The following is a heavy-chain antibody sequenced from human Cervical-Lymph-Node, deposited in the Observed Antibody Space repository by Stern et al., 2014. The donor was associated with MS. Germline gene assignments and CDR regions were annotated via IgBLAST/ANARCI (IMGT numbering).Heavy chain of an antibody. D-gene: IGHD2-15*01. J-gene: IGHJ4*02. CDR1: GFTFSNYA. CDR2: ISDDGSIK. CDR3: AREKDPGGAFDY. V-gene: IGHV3-30*04. Sequence: QDQLVQSGGGVVQPGRSLRLSCAASGFTFSNYAMHWVRQAPGKGLEWVAVISDDGSIKLYADSVEGRFTISRDNSKNTLYLQMNSLRPEDTAVYYCAREKDPGGAFDYWGQGTLVTVSS.